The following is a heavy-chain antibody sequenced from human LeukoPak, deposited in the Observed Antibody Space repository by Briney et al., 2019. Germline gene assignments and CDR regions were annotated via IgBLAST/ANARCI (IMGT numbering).Heavy chain of an antibody. V-gene: IGHV3-23*01. Sequence: PGGSLRLSCAASGLTFSNYAMNWVRQAPGKGLEWVSGISGSGGSTYYADSVKGGFTISRDNSKTTLYLQMSSLRADDTAVYYCAKDWGYWGQGTLVTVSS. CDR2: ISGSGGST. CDR3: AKDWGY. CDR1: GLTFSNYA. D-gene: IGHD3-16*01. J-gene: IGHJ4*02.